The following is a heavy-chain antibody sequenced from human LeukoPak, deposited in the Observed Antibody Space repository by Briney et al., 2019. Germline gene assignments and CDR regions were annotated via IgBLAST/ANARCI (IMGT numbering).Heavy chain of an antibody. Sequence: SETLSLTCTVSGGSISSYYWSWIRQPPGKGLEWIAYISDIGSINYNPSLKSRVTISLETSKNQFSLKLSSVTAADTAVYYCAGHHPRNTVDFWGQGTLVTVSS. CDR1: GGSISSYY. D-gene: IGHD2-8*02. V-gene: IGHV4-59*08. CDR3: AGHHPRNTVDF. CDR2: ISDIGSI. J-gene: IGHJ4*02.